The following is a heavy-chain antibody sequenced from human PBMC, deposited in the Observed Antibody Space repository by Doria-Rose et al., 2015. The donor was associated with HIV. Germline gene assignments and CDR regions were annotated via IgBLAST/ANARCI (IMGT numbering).Heavy chain of an antibody. CDR1: GFTFRSHR. J-gene: IGHJ4*02. V-gene: IGHV3-21*01. D-gene: IGHD3-10*01. CDR2: ISSTSAYI. CDR3: ATGVTLDY. Sequence: VQLVQSGAGLVRPGGSLRLSCATSGFTFRSHRINWVSQAPGQGLEWVSSISSTSAYINYADPVRGRFTISRDNARNSLYLQMDSLRAEDTAIYYCATGVTLDYWGQGTLVTVSS.